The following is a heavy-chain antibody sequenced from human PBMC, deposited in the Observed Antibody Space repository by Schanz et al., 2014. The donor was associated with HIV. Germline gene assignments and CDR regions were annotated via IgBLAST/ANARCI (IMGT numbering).Heavy chain of an antibody. CDR2: IYYSGST. CDR3: ARVPYCRTSICYDWYFDF. J-gene: IGHJ2*01. D-gene: IGHD2-2*01. V-gene: IGHV4-31*03. CDR1: GGSISSGGYY. Sequence: QVQLQESGPGLVKPSQTLSLTCTVSGGSISSGGYYWSWIRQHPGKGLEWIGYIYYSGSTYYNPSLKSRVTISVDTSKNQFSLKLSSVTAADTAVYYCARVPYCRTSICYDWYFDFWGRGTLVTISS.